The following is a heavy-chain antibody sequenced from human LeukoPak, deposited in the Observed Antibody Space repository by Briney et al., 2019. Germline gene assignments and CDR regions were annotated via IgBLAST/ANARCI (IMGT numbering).Heavy chain of an antibody. J-gene: IGHJ4*02. CDR3: ARGQWLAPFDY. D-gene: IGHD6-19*01. CDR1: GGSISSYY. CDR2: IYYSGST. Sequence: PPETLSLTCTVSGGSISSYYWSWIRQPPGKGLEWIGYIYYSGSTNYNPSLKSRVTISVDTSKNQFSLKLSSVTAADTAVYYCARGQWLAPFDYWGQGTLVTVSS. V-gene: IGHV4-59*01.